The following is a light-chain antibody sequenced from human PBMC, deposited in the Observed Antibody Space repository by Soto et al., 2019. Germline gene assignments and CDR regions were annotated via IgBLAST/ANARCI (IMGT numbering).Light chain of an antibody. CDR2: EVS. V-gene: IGLV2-23*02. J-gene: IGLJ2*01. CDR1: SSDVGSYNL. Sequence: QSALTQPASVSGSPGQSITISCTGTSSDVGSYNLVSWYQQHPGKAPKLMIYEVSKRPSWVSNRFSGSKSGNTASLTISGLQAEDEADYYCCSYAGSSTHVVFGGGTQLTVL. CDR3: CSYAGSSTHVV.